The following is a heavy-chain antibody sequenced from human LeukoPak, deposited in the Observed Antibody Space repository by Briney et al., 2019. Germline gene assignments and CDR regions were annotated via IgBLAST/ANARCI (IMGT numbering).Heavy chain of an antibody. CDR1: GYTFTGYY. Sequence: ASVKVSCKASGYTFTGYYMHWVRQAPGRGLEWMGWINPNSGGTNYAQKFQGRVTMTRDTSISTAYMELSRLRSDDTAVYYCARGYSSSWYLSGFDPWGQGTLVTVSS. D-gene: IGHD6-13*01. V-gene: IGHV1-2*02. CDR3: ARGYSSSWYLSGFDP. CDR2: INPNSGGT. J-gene: IGHJ5*02.